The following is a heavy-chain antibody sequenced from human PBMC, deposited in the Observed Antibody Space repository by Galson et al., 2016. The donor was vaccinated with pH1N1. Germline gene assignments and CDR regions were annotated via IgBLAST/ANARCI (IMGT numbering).Heavy chain of an antibody. D-gene: IGHD6-13*01. Sequence: PALVKPTQTLTLTCTFSGFSLSTSGVGVGWIRQPPGKALEWLALIYWDDDKRYSPSLKSRLTITKDTSKNQVVLTMTNMDPVDTATYYCWHSSSWSPPGNNWFDPRGQGPLVTVSS. J-gene: IGHJ5*02. CDR2: IYWDDDK. CDR3: WHSSSWSPPGNNWFDP. V-gene: IGHV2-5*02. CDR1: GFSLSTSGVG.